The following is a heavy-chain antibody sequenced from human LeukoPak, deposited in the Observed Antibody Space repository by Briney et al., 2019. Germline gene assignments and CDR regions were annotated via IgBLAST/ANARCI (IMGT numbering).Heavy chain of an antibody. J-gene: IGHJ4*02. CDR2: MNPNSGNT. Sequence: ASVKVSCRASRYTLSGYDINWVPQATGQGLEWMGWMNPNSGNTGYAQKFQGRVTMTRNTSISTAYMELSRLRSEDTAVYYCARVLYSAWRSLGYWGQGTLVTVSS. CDR1: RYTLSGYD. V-gene: IGHV1-8*02. D-gene: IGHD2-2*02. CDR3: ARVLYSAWRSLGY.